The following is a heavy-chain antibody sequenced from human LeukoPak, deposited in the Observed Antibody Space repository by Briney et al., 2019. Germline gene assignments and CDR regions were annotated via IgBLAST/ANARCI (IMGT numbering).Heavy chain of an antibody. CDR1: GYTLTELS. J-gene: IGHJ3*02. V-gene: IGHV1-24*01. D-gene: IGHD3-22*01. CDR2: FDPEDGET. CDR3: TSYDSSGLGHDAFDI. Sequence: ASVKVSCKVSGYTLTELSMHWVRQAPGKGLEWMGGFDPEDGETIYAQKLQGRVTMTEDTSTDTAYMELSSLRSEDTAVYYCTSYDSSGLGHDAFDIWGQGTMVTVSS.